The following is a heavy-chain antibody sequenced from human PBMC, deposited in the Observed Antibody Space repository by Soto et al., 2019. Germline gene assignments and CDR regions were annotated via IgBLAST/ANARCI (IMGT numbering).Heavy chain of an antibody. CDR3: ARDALRYCSSTSCPHDYYYYYMDV. J-gene: IGHJ6*03. CDR1: GGTLTSYT. CDR2: IIPILGIA. V-gene: IGHV1-69*04. D-gene: IGHD2-2*01. Sequence: GASVKVSCKASGGTLTSYTISWGRQAPGQRPEWMGRIIPILGIANYAQKFQGRVTITADKSTSTAYMELSSLRSEDTAVYYCARDALRYCSSTSCPHDYYYYYMDVWGKGTTVTVSS.